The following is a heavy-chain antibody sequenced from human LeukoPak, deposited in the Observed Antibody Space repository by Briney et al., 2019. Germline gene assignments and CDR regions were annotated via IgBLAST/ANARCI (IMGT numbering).Heavy chain of an antibody. Sequence: PGGSLRLSCAASGLTFSSHWMHWVRQAPGKGLVWVSRITNDGSSTTYADSVKGRFTISRDNAKNMLYLQMNSLRAEDTALYFCAKKAQYNGNYPLDYWGQGTLVTVSS. CDR3: AKKAQYNGNYPLDY. V-gene: IGHV3-74*01. D-gene: IGHD1-26*01. J-gene: IGHJ4*02. CDR1: GLTFSSHW. CDR2: ITNDGSST.